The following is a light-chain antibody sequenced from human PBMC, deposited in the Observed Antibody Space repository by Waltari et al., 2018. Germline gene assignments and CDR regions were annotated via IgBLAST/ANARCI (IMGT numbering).Light chain of an antibody. CDR2: SAS. Sequence: EIVMTQSPATLSVSPGESATLSCRASQGVYSNLAWYQQKLVQAPRLLIHSASTRATGIPARLSGSGPGTEFTLTISSLQSEDFAVYYCQQYNNWPPYTFGQGTKLEIK. CDR3: QQYNNWPPYT. V-gene: IGKV3-15*01. CDR1: QGVYSN. J-gene: IGKJ2*01.